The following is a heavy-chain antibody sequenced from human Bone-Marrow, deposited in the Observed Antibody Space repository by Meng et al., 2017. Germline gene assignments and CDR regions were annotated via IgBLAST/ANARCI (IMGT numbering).Heavy chain of an antibody. D-gene: IGHD4-17*01. CDR1: GFIFSSYN. CDR2: ISSSRSYI. Sequence: GESLKISCAAAGFIFSSYNMNWVRQAPGKGLEWVSSISSSRSYIYYADSVKGRFTISRDNAKNSLYLQLNSLRAGDTAVYYCAKDAHRFAGDYGDYEGWGQGTLVTVSS. CDR3: AKDAHRFAGDYGDYEG. J-gene: IGHJ4*02. V-gene: IGHV3-21*04.